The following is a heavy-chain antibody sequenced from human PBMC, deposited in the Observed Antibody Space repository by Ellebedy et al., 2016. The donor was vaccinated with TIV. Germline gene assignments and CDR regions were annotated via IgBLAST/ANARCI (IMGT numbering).Heavy chain of an antibody. D-gene: IGHD2-21*02. V-gene: IGHV4-39*01. J-gene: IGHJ4*02. CDR2: VYYSGSP. Sequence: MPSETLSLTCSVSGGSVSSTRYYWAWIRQPPGKGLEYIGSVYYSGSPYYNPSFKSRVTLSPDTSKNQFSLNLRTVTAADTAVYYCARTDPWQPIDDWGQGILVSVSS. CDR3: ARTDPWQPIDD. CDR1: GGSVSSTRYY.